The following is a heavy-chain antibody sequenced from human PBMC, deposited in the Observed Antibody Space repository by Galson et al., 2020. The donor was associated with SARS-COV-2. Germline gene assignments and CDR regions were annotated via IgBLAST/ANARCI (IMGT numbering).Heavy chain of an antibody. CDR3: ARYRFFEWLCRKGRIWFDP. D-gene: IGHD3-3*01. V-gene: IGHV4-34*01. CDR2: INHRGST. Sequence: ETSETLSLTCAVYGGSFNAYWWSWIRQPPGKGLEWIGEINHRGSTNYNPSLKSRVTMSVDTSKNQFSLKVNSVTAADTSVYYCARYRFFEWLCRKGRIWFDPWGQGTLVSVSS. CDR1: GGSFNAYW. J-gene: IGHJ5*02.